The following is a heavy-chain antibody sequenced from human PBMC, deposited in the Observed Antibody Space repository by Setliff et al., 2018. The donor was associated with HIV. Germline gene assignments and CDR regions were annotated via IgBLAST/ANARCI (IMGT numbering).Heavy chain of an antibody. D-gene: IGHD6-13*01. CDR2: IYYSGST. CDR1: GGSIINYF. Sequence: SETLSLTCSVTGGSIINYFWGWIRMPPGKGLEWIGYIYYSGSTNYNPSLKSRVTISVDTSKNQFSLKLSSVTAADTAVYYCARQSDPIAAAGADYWGQGTLVTVSS. CDR3: ARQSDPIAAAGADY. V-gene: IGHV4-59*08. J-gene: IGHJ4*02.